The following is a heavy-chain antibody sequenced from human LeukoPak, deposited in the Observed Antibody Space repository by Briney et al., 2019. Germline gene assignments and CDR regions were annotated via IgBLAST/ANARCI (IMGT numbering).Heavy chain of an antibody. J-gene: IGHJ4*02. CDR1: GGSISSGGYS. Sequence: SQTLSLTCAVSGGSISSGGYSWSWIRQPPGKGLEWIGYIYHSGSTCYNPSLKSRVTISVDRSKNQFSLKLSSVTAADTAVYYCARVNYYDSSGYLGGYFDYWGQGTLVTVSS. CDR2: IYHSGST. D-gene: IGHD3-22*01. V-gene: IGHV4-30-2*01. CDR3: ARVNYYDSSGYLGGYFDY.